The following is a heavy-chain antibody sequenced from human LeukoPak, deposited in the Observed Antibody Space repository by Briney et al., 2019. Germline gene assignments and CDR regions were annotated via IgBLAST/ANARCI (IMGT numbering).Heavy chain of an antibody. V-gene: IGHV3-23*01. CDR1: GFTFETSA. CDR3: AKMYYYDSSGSNAFDI. D-gene: IGHD3-22*01. CDR2: ITSDGRT. J-gene: IGHJ3*02. Sequence: GGSLRPSCAASGFTFETSAMNWVRQAPGKGREWVSLITSDGRTFYAASVKGRFTISRDNSKNTLFLQMNSLRAEDTALYYCAKMYYYDSSGSNAFDIWGQETMVTVSS.